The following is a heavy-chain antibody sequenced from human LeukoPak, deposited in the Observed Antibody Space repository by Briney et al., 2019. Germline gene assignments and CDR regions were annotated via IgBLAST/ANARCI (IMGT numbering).Heavy chain of an antibody. Sequence: SETLSLTCTVSGGSISSYYWSWIRQPPGKGLEWIGYIYYSGSTNYNPSLKSRVTISVDTSKNQFSLKLSSVTAADTAVYYCARTQIAPGAFDIWGQGTMVTVSS. CDR2: IYYSGST. D-gene: IGHD2-21*01. CDR3: ARTQIAPGAFDI. CDR1: GGSISSYY. J-gene: IGHJ3*02. V-gene: IGHV4-59*01.